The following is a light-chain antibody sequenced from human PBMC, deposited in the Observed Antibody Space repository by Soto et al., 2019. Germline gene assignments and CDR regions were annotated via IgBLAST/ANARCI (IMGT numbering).Light chain of an antibody. J-gene: IGKJ1*01. CDR3: QHYNSYSEA. CDR2: KAS. V-gene: IGKV1-5*03. Sequence: DIQMTHSPSTLSASVRDRVTITCRASQTISSWLAWFQQRPGRAPKLLTYKASTLKSGVPSRFSGSGSGTEFTLTISSLQPDDFATYYCQHYNSYSEAFGQGTKVHIK. CDR1: QTISSW.